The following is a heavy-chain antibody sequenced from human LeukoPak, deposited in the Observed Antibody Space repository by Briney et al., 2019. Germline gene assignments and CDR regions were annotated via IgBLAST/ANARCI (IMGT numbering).Heavy chain of an antibody. D-gene: IGHD3-22*01. Sequence: LPGGSLRLSCAASGFTFSSYAMHWVRQAPGKGLEWVAVISYDGSNKYYADSVKGRFTISRDNSKNTLYLQMNSLRAEDTAVYYCARTYYYDSSGYNSYYFDYWGQGTLVTVSS. CDR3: ARTYYYDSSGYNSYYFDY. V-gene: IGHV3-30-3*01. J-gene: IGHJ4*02. CDR2: ISYDGSNK. CDR1: GFTFSSYA.